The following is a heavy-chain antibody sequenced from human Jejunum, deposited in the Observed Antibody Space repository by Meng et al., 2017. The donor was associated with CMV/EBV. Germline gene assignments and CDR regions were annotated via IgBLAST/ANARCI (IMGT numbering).Heavy chain of an antibody. Sequence: SGGSSGSINCWSWVRQPPGKGLEWIGEICYSGSTNYNSSLESRVTISLDKSNKQFSLKLSSVTAADTAVYYCARGYASWTVDGRVGYWGQGTLVTVSS. D-gene: IGHD2-2*01. V-gene: IGHV4-4*02. CDR3: ARGYASWTVDGRVGY. J-gene: IGHJ4*02. CDR1: GGSSGSINC. CDR2: ICYSGST.